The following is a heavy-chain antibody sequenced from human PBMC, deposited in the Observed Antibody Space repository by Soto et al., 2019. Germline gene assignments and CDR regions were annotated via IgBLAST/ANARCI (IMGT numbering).Heavy chain of an antibody. CDR1: GFTFSSYA. V-gene: IGHV3-30-3*01. Sequence: QVQLVESGGGVVQPGRSLRLSCAASGFTFSSYAMHWVRQAPGKGLEWVAVISYDGSNKYYADSVKGRFTISRDNSKNTLYLQMNSLRSEDTAVYYCARERGAGPITMFRGGRLDPWGQGTLVTVSS. J-gene: IGHJ5*02. D-gene: IGHD3-10*01. CDR2: ISYDGSNK. CDR3: ARERGAGPITMFRGGRLDP.